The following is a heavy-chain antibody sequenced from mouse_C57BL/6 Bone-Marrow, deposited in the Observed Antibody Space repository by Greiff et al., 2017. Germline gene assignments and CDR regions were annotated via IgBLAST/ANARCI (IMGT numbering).Heavy chain of an antibody. CDR2: INPSNGGT. J-gene: IGHJ4*01. D-gene: IGHD2-4*01. Sequence: QVQLQQPGTELVKPGASVKLSCKASGYTFTSYWMHWVKQRPGQGLEWIGNINPSNGGTNYNEKFKSKATMTVDKSSSTAYMQLSRLTSEDSAVYDCARCPIYYDYDGYAMDYWGQGTSVTVSS. V-gene: IGHV1-53*01. CDR1: GYTFTSYW. CDR3: ARCPIYYDYDGYAMDY.